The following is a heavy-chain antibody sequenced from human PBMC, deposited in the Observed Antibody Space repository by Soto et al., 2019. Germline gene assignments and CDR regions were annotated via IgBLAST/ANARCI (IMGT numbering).Heavy chain of an antibody. CDR3: HAYGY. D-gene: IGHD4-17*01. Sequence: EVQVVESGGGLVQPGGSLRLSCAVSGFTVTINYMSWVRQAPGKGLEWVSVIYSGGTIYYADSVKGRFTISRDTTKNTLYLQMNSLSGDDTVWYTCHAYGYWGQGTLVTVSS. J-gene: IGHJ4*02. CDR1: GFTVTINY. CDR2: IYSGGTI. V-gene: IGHV3-53*01.